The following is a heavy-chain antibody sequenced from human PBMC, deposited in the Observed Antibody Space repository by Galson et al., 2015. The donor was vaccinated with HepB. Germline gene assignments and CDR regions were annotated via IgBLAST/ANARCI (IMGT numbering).Heavy chain of an antibody. Sequence: SLRLSCAASGFTFSNYAVHWVRQAPGKGLDWVAVLSYDGNKRYYADSVKGRFTISSDNSKNTFSLQMNSLRTEDTAIYFCTREAYTISHGAFDLWGQGTMVTVSS. D-gene: IGHD2-21*01. V-gene: IGHV3-30-3*01. J-gene: IGHJ3*01. CDR1: GFTFSNYA. CDR2: LSYDGNKR. CDR3: TREAYTISHGAFDL.